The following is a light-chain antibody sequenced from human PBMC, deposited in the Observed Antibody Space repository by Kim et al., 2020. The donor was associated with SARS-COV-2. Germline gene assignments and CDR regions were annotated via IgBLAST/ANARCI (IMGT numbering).Light chain of an antibody. CDR2: DVT. CDR3: SSYSSISTYYV. CDR1: STDVGAYNY. V-gene: IGLV2-14*03. J-gene: IGLJ1*01. Sequence: ITISCTVTSTDVGAYNYVFWYQQPPGKAPKLLIYDVTNRPSGVSNRFSGSKSDNTASLTISGLQAEDEADYYCSSYSSISTYYVFGTGTKVTVL.